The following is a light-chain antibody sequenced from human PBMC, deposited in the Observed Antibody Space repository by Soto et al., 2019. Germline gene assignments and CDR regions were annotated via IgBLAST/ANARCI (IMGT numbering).Light chain of an antibody. J-gene: IGKJ1*01. CDR3: QQSYDVPLQ. CDR2: GAS. CDR1: QSISNY. Sequence: DIQMTQSPSSLSASVGDRVTITCRASQSISNYLNWYQQKTGIAPKLLIYGASSLQRGVPSRVSGSGYGTDFALPISSLQDEDVAVYYCQQSYDVPLQFGQGTKVEIK. V-gene: IGKV1-39*01.